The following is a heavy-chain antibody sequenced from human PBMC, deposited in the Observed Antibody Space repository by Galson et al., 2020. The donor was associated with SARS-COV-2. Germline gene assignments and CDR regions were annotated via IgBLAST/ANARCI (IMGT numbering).Heavy chain of an antibody. CDR1: GFTFSSYG. D-gene: IGHD3-22*01. Sequence: GESLKISCAASGFTFSSYGMHWVPQAPGKGLEWVAVIWYDGSNKYYADSVKGRFTISRDNSKNTLYLQMNSLRAEDTAVYYCARATYYYDSSGYYPPYYYYYGMDVWGQGTTVTVSS. CDR2: IWYDGSNK. CDR3: ARATYYYDSSGYYPPYYYYYGMDV. V-gene: IGHV3-33*01. J-gene: IGHJ6*02.